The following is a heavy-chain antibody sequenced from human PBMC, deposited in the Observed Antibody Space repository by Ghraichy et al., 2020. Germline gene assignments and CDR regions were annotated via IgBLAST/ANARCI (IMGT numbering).Heavy chain of an antibody. Sequence: SLRLSCTASGFTFSWSWMTWVRQAPGKGLDFVAVIKHDGSEEYYVDSVKGRFTVSRDNAMNSLYLQMNSLRVKDTAVYYCAKGGTHDAYDVWGQGTMVTVSS. CDR1: GFTFSWSW. CDR3: AKGGTHDAYDV. V-gene: IGHV3-7*01. D-gene: IGHD1/OR15-1a*01. CDR2: IKHDGSEE. J-gene: IGHJ3*01.